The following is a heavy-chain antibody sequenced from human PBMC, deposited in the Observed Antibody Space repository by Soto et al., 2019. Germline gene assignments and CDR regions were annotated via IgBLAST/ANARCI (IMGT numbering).Heavy chain of an antibody. D-gene: IGHD1-1*01. V-gene: IGHV3-15*01. CDR3: TCPLPLISGTPR. CDR2: IKSKTDGGTT. CDR1: GFTFTNAW. J-gene: IGHJ4*02. Sequence: GGSLRLSCAASGFTFTNAWMTWVRQAPGKGLEWVGRIKSKTDGGTTDYAAPVKGRFTISRDDSKNTLYLQMNSLKTEDTAVYYWTCPLPLISGTPRWGQGTLVTVSS.